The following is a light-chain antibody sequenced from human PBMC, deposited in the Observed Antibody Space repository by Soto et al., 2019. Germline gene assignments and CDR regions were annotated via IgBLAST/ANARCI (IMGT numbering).Light chain of an antibody. CDR2: DAS. V-gene: IGKV3-11*01. J-gene: IGKJ4*01. Sequence: EIVLTQSPATLSLSPGEGATLSCRAGQSVSSSVAWYQQKPGQAPRLLIYDASNRATGIPVSFSGSGSGTDFTLTISSLEPEDFAVYYCQQRSDWVTFGGGTKVEL. CDR1: QSVSSS. CDR3: QQRSDWVT.